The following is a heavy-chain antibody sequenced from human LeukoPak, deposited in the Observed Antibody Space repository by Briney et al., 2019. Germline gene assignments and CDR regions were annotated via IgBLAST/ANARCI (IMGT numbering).Heavy chain of an antibody. CDR1: GFTFSDYW. J-gene: IGHJ4*02. D-gene: IGHD3-16*01. CDR3: ARGTSDDYGLDY. V-gene: IGHV3-74*01. CDR2: ISTDGSTT. Sequence: GGSLRLSCAASGFTFSDYWMHWISQGPGKGLVWVSHISTDGSTTAYTGSVKGRFTVSRDNAKNTLYLQMNSLTPEDTAVYYCARGTSDDYGLDYSGQGALVTVSS.